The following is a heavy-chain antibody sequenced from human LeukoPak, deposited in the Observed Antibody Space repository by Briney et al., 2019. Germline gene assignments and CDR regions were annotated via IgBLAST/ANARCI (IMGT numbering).Heavy chain of an antibody. CDR1: GGSISSYY. Sequence: SETLSFTCTVSGGSISSYYWSWIRQPPGKGLEWIGYIYYSGSTNYNPSLKSRVTISVDTSKNQFSLKLSSVTAADTAVYYCARDSEDYYGMDVWGQGTTVTVSS. CDR3: ARDSEDYYGMDV. V-gene: IGHV4-59*01. CDR2: IYYSGST. J-gene: IGHJ6*02. D-gene: IGHD3-10*01.